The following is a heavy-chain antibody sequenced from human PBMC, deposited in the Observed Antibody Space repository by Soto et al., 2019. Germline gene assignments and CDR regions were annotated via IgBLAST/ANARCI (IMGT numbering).Heavy chain of an antibody. CDR2: INPNSGGT. CDR3: ARDRAMTTGPGFDP. CDR1: GYTFTGYY. J-gene: IGHJ5*02. D-gene: IGHD4-4*01. Sequence: VASVKVSCKASGYTFTGYYMHWVRQAPGQGLEWMGWINPNSGGTNYAQKFQGRVTMTRDTSISTAYMELSRLRSDDTAVYYCARDRAMTTGPGFDPWGQGTLVTVSS. V-gene: IGHV1-2*02.